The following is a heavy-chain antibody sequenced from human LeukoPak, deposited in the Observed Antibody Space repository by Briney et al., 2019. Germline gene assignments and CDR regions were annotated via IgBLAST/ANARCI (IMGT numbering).Heavy chain of an antibody. J-gene: IGHJ4*02. V-gene: IGHV3-30-3*01. CDR3: ARASSLRFLEWLPLDY. D-gene: IGHD3-3*01. CDR1: AFAFSTYA. Sequence: GGSLRLSCAASAFAFSTYAMHWVRQAPGKGLEWVAVISYDGSNKYYADSVKGRFTISRDNSKNTLYLQMNSLRAEDTAVYYCARASSLRFLEWLPLDYWGQGTLVTVSS. CDR2: ISYDGSNK.